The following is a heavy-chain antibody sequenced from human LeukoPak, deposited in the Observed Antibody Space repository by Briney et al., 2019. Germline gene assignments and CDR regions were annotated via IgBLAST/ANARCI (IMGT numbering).Heavy chain of an antibody. D-gene: IGHD3-22*01. V-gene: IGHV4-59*01. CDR1: GGSISSYY. J-gene: IGHJ4*02. Sequence: PSETLSLTCTVSGGSISSYYWSWIRQPPGKGLEWIGYIYYSGSTNYNPSLKSRVTISVDTSKNQFSLKLSSVTAADTAVYYCASEIWEGSDYYDSSGWYYFDYWGQGTLVTVSS. CDR3: ASEIWEGSDYYDSSGWYYFDY. CDR2: IYYSGST.